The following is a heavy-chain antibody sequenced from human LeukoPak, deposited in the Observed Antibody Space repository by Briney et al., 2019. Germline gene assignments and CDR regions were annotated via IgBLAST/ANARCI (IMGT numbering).Heavy chain of an antibody. CDR3: ARGWVVPAAQSKNNWFDP. Sequence: PSETLSLTCAVYGGSFSGYYWSWIRQPPGKGLEWIGEINHSGSTSYNPSLKSRVTISVDTSKNQFSLKLSSVTAADTAVYYCARGWVVPAAQSKNNWFDPWGQGTLVTVSS. V-gene: IGHV4-34*01. CDR1: GGSFSGYY. CDR2: INHSGST. D-gene: IGHD2-2*01. J-gene: IGHJ5*02.